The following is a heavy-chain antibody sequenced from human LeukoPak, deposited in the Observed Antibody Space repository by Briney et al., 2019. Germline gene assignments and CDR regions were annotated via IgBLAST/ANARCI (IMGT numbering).Heavy chain of an antibody. CDR1: GGSISNGDYY. Sequence: SETLSLTCTVSGGSISNGDYYWSWIRQRPGKGLEWIGYIYYSGSTYYNPSLKSRVVISVDTSKNQFSLKLKSVTAADTAVYYCARDRRWLRFHGFDIWGQGTMVTVSS. J-gene: IGHJ3*02. CDR2: IYYSGST. CDR3: ARDRRWLRFHGFDI. D-gene: IGHD5-12*01. V-gene: IGHV4-31*03.